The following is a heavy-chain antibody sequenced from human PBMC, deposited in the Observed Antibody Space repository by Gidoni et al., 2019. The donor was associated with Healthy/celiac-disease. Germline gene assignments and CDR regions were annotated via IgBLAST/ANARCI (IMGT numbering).Heavy chain of an antibody. CDR3: ARDSARTSHYYDSRWGWFDP. V-gene: IGHV3-11*01. CDR1: GFTFSDYY. Sequence: QVQLVESGGGLVKPGGSLRLSCAASGFTFSDYYMSWIRQAPGKGLEWVSYISSSGSTIYYADSVKGRFTISRDNAKNSLYLQMNSLRAEDTAVYYCARDSARTSHYYDSRWGWFDPWGQGTLVTVSS. J-gene: IGHJ5*02. CDR2: ISSSGSTI. D-gene: IGHD3-22*01.